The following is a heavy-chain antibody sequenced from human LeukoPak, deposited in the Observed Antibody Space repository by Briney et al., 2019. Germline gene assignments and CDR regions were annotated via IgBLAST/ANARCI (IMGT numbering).Heavy chain of an antibody. V-gene: IGHV3-74*01. D-gene: IGHD4-17*01. Sequence: GGSLRLSCAASGFIFRNYWMHWVRRAPGKGLVWVARINLNGITTTYTDSVKGRFTISRDNAKNTLYLQTNSLRAEDTAVYYCARDFAGDRDYWGQGTLVTVSS. CDR3: ARDFAGDRDY. CDR1: GFIFRNYW. J-gene: IGHJ4*02. CDR2: INLNGITT.